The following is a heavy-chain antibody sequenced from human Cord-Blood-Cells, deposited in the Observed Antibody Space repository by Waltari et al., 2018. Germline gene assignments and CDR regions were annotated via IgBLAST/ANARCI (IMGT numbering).Heavy chain of an antibody. D-gene: IGHD2-2*01. CDR2: IIPIFGTA. Sequence: QVQLVQSGAEVKKPGSSVKVSCKASGGTFSSYAISWVRRAPGQGLEWMGGIIPIFGTANYAQKFQGRVTITADESTSTAYMELSSLRSEDTAVYYCARGYCSSTSCYFQHWGQGTLVTVSS. CDR1: GGTFSSYA. CDR3: ARGYCSSTSCYFQH. J-gene: IGHJ1*01. V-gene: IGHV1-69*01.